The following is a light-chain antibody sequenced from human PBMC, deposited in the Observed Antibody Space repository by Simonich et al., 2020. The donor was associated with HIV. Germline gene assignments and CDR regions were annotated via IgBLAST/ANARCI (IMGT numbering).Light chain of an antibody. CDR3: SSYTSYGIWV. Sequence: QSALTQPASVSGSPGQSITISCTGTSSYVGSSKFVPWYQQHPAKAPKLGIYEGSKRPSEVSNRFSGSKSGNRASLIISAHQAEDEADYYCSSYTSYGIWVFGGGTNLTVL. CDR2: EGS. CDR1: SSYVGSSKF. V-gene: IGLV2-14*02. J-gene: IGLJ3*02.